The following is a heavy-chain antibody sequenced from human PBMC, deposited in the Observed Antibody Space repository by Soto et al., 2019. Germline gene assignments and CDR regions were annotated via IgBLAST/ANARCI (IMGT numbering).Heavy chain of an antibody. Sequence: QITLKESGPALVKPTQTLTLTCNFSGFSLTTTGVGVGWIRQPPGKALEWLAVIYWDEDVRFSPSLKNRLTITKDTSKNQVVLTMTNMGPVDTATYYCAHRRRGFDPWGQGILDTVSS. V-gene: IGHV2-5*02. CDR2: IYWDEDV. CDR3: AHRRRGFDP. J-gene: IGHJ5*02. D-gene: IGHD3-10*01. CDR1: GFSLTTTGVG.